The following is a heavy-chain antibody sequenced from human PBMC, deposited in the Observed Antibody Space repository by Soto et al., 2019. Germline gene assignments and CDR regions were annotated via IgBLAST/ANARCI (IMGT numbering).Heavy chain of an antibody. D-gene: IGHD2-21*02. V-gene: IGHV3-33*01. CDR2: IWYDGSNE. CDR1: GFTFSDYG. J-gene: IGHJ4*02. Sequence: GGSLRLSCAASGFTFSDYGMHWVRQAPGKGLEWLAVIWYDGSNEYYADSVKGRFTISRDNSDNTLFLQMTRVRAKDTAVYYCARADEVTAYSPRFEYWGQGTLVTVSS. CDR3: ARADEVTAYSPRFEY.